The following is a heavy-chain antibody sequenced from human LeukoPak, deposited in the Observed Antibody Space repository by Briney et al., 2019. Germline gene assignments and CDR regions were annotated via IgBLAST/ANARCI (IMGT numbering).Heavy chain of an antibody. Sequence: PGGSLRLSCAASGFTFSDYYMSWIRQAPGKGLEWVSYISISGSTVYYPDSVKGRFTISRDNAKNSLYLQMNSLRVDDTAVYYCAKVGTEVDLWGQGTLVSVSS. CDR2: ISISGSTV. CDR3: AKVGTEVDL. CDR1: GFTFSDYY. V-gene: IGHV3-11*01. D-gene: IGHD1-1*01. J-gene: IGHJ4*02.